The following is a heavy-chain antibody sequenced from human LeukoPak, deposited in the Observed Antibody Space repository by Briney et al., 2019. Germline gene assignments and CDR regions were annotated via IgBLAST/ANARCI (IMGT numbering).Heavy chain of an antibody. CDR3: ARSQGYSSGWFTGGVDY. Sequence: SETPSLTCTVSGGSISSYYWSWIRQPPGKGLEWIGYIYYSGSTNYNPSLKSRVTISVDTSKNQFSLKLSSVTAADTAVYYCARSQGYSSGWFTGGVDYWGQGTLVTVSS. J-gene: IGHJ4*02. D-gene: IGHD6-19*01. CDR2: IYYSGST. CDR1: GGSISSYY. V-gene: IGHV4-59*01.